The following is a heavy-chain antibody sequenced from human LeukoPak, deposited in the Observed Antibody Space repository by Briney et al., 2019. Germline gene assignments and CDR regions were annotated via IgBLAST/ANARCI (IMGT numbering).Heavy chain of an antibody. V-gene: IGHV1-46*01. D-gene: IGHD6-13*01. CDR3: ARVGPPATIAAAGRGLDAFDI. J-gene: IGHJ3*02. CDR1: GYTFTSYY. Sequence: ASVKVSCKASGYTFTSYYMHWVRQAPGQGLEWMGIINPSGGSTSYAQKFQGRVTMTRDTSTSTVYMELSSLRSEDTAVYYCARVGPPATIAAAGRGLDAFDIWGQGTMVTVSS. CDR2: INPSGGST.